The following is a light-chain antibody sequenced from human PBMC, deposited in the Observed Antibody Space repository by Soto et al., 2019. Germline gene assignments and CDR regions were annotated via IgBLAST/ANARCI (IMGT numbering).Light chain of an antibody. J-gene: IGLJ1*01. CDR3: SLYTSENTYV. V-gene: IGLV2-14*01. CDR2: EAR. CDR1: SGDVGSYKY. Sequence: QSALTQPASVSGSPGQSISVSCTGSSGDVGSYKYVSWYQQHPGKAPKLIIYEARNRPSGVPDRFSGSKSGNTASLTISGLQAADEADYYCSLYTSENTYVFGTGTKLTVL.